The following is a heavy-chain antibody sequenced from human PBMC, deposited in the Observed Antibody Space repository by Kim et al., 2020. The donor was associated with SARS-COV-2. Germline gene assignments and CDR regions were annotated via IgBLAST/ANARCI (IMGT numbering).Heavy chain of an antibody. V-gene: IGHV3-74*01. Sequence: GGSLRLSCTVSGFTFSTDWMHWVRQAPGKGRGWVSRMDPDGSTRNYADAVKGRFTISRDNAKNTRYLQMTSLRAEDTALYYCVRGTIAPAGTDYWGRGTLFTVSS. D-gene: IGHD6-13*01. CDR3: VRGTIAPAGTDY. J-gene: IGHJ4*02. CDR2: MDPDGSTR. CDR1: GFTFSTDW.